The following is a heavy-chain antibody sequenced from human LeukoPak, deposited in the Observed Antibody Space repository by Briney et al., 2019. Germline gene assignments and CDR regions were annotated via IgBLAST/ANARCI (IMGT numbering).Heavy chain of an antibody. J-gene: IGHJ4*02. V-gene: IGHV3-9*01. CDR2: ISWNSGSI. Sequence: GGSLRLSCAASGFTFDDYAMHWVRQAPGKGLEWVSGISWNSGSIGYADSVKGRFTISRDNSKNTLFLQMNSLRAEDTAVYYCAKASRYFDWLSLDYWGQGTLVTVSS. CDR3: AKASRYFDWLSLDY. D-gene: IGHD3-9*01. CDR1: GFTFDDYA.